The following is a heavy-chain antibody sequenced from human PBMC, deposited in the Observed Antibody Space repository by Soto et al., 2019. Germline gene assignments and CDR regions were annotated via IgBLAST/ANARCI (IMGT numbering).Heavy chain of an antibody. Sequence: SETLSLTCTVSGDSISNYHWSWVRQPPGKGLEWIAYIYKGGSTSYNPSLKSRGTVSVDTSRMQFSLSLTSVTAADTAIYYCAGSELGISTKPYIFDYWGRGTLVTVSS. J-gene: IGHJ4*02. CDR1: GDSISNYH. D-gene: IGHD1-26*01. CDR3: AGSELGISTKPYIFDY. V-gene: IGHV4-59*01. CDR2: IYKGGST.